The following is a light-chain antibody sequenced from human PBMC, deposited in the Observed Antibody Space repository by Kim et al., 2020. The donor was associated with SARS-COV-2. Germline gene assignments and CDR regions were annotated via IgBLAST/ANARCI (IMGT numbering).Light chain of an antibody. CDR2: DVT. CDR1: YSDIGSLAY. CDR3: SSYTLTSTWV. Sequence: GPSITISCTGTYSDIGSLAYVSWYQQYPGKAPRLIIHDVTGRPSGIPNRFSGSRSGNTASLTISGLQAEDEADYHCSSYTLTSTWVFGGGTQLTVL. J-gene: IGLJ3*02. V-gene: IGLV2-14*03.